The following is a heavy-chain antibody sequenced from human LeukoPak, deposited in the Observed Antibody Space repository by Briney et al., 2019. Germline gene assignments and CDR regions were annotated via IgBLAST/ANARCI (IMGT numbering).Heavy chain of an antibody. CDR3: ARDGIEVVTVN. D-gene: IGHD2-21*02. CDR2: IYYSGST. V-gene: IGHV4-39*07. Sequence: SETLSLTCTVSGGSISSTTYFWTWIRQPPGRGLEWFGSIYYSGSTYYNPSIKSRVTISVDTSKNQFSLKLSSVTAADTAVYYCARDGIEVVTVNWGQGTLVTVSS. J-gene: IGHJ4*02. CDR1: GGSISSTTYF.